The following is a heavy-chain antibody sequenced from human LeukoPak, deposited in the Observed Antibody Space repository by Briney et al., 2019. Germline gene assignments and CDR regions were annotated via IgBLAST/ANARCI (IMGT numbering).Heavy chain of an antibody. CDR2: IYYSGST. CDR1: GGAVSSVRYD. CDR3: ARYRPLYFDY. Sequence: KSAKTLSLTGTASGGAVSSVRYDGSWIRQPPGKGLEWIGYIYYSGSTNYNPSLKSRVTISVDTSKNQFSLKLSSVTAADTAVYYCARYRPLYFDYWGQGTLVTVSS. J-gene: IGHJ4*02. V-gene: IGHV4-61*01.